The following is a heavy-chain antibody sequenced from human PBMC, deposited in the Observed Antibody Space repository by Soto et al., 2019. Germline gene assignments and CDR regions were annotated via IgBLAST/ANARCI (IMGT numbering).Heavy chain of an antibody. CDR1: GYTFTSYG. CDR3: ARDLRRITMIVVACDY. Sequence: ASVKVSCKASGYTFTSYGISWVRQAPGQGLEWMGWISAYNGNTNYAQKLQGRVTMTTDTSTSTAYMELRSLRSDDTAVYYCARDLRRITMIVVACDYWGQGTLVTVSS. V-gene: IGHV1-18*01. J-gene: IGHJ4*02. CDR2: ISAYNGNT. D-gene: IGHD3-22*01.